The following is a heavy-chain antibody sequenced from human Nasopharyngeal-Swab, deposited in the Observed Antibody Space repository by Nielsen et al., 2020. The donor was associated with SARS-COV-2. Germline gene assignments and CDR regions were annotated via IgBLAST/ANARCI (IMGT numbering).Heavy chain of an antibody. CDR2: ISWDSRRT. CDR1: GFNFDDFM. D-gene: IGHD6-13*01. V-gene: IGHV3-43*01. Sequence: GESLKISCAASGFNFDDFMMHWVRQVPGRGLEWVSLISWDSRRTYYADSVKGRFTISRDNRKASLYLQMNSLRVEDSGLYYCAKDIAADGLGQYYFDYWGRGTLVTVSS. J-gene: IGHJ4*02. CDR3: AKDIAADGLGQYYFDY.